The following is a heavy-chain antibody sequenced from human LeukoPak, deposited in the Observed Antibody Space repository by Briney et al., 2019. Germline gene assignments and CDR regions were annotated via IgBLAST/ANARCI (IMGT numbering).Heavy chain of an antibody. CDR3: AREENDAKSALDY. Sequence: GGSLRLSCAASGFTFSSYEMTWVRQAPGKGLEWVSYISGSGSTIYYADSVKGRFTISRDNAKKSLYLQMNSLRAEDTAVYYCAREENDAKSALDYWGQGTLVTVSS. J-gene: IGHJ4*02. CDR1: GFTFSSYE. D-gene: IGHD4/OR15-4a*01. V-gene: IGHV3-48*03. CDR2: ISGSGSTI.